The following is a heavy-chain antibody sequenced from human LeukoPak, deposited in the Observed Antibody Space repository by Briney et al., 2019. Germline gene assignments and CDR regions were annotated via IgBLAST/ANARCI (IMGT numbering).Heavy chain of an antibody. J-gene: IGHJ4*02. D-gene: IGHD3-10*01. CDR3: ARIVGIASRGYFDY. V-gene: IGHV1-69*01. Sequence: GFSVKVSCKASGGTLSRYAISWVRQAPGQGPEWMGGIIPIFGTTNYAQKFQGRVTITADESTSTGYMELSSLRSEDTAVYYCARIVGIASRGYFDYWGQGTLVTVSS. CDR2: IIPIFGTT. CDR1: GGTLSRYA.